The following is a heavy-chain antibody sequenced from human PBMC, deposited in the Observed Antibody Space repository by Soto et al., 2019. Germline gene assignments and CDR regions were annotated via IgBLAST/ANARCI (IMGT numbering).Heavy chain of an antibody. CDR2: MNPSSGNT. Sequence: GASVKVSCKASGYTFTTYDINWVRQATGQGLEWMGWMNPSSGNTGYVQKFQGRVTMTRNTSISTAYMELSSLRSEDTAVYYCARIDRVGATKYFQHWGQGTLVTVSS. D-gene: IGHD1-26*01. V-gene: IGHV1-8*01. CDR3: ARIDRVGATKYFQH. J-gene: IGHJ1*01. CDR1: GYTFTTYD.